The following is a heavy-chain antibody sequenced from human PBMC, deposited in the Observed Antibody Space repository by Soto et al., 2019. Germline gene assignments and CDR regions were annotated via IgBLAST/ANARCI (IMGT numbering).Heavy chain of an antibody. V-gene: IGHV6-1*01. D-gene: IGHD6-19*01. CDR3: ARDRAVAGTYYYYYGMDV. Sequence: SPTLSLPCAISGDRVSSNSAAWNWIRQSPSRGLEWLGRTYYRSKWYNDYAVSVKSRITINPDTSKNQFSLQLNSVTPEDTAVYYCARDRAVAGTYYYYYGMDVWGQGTTVTVSS. CDR2: TYYRSKWYN. CDR1: GDRVSSNSAA. J-gene: IGHJ6*02.